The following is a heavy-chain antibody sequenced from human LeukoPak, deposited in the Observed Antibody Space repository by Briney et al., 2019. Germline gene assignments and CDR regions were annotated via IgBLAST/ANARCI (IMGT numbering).Heavy chain of an antibody. CDR1: GGSISSYY. D-gene: IGHD4-11*01. V-gene: IGHV4-59*01. J-gene: IGHJ4*02. CDR2: IYYSGST. Sequence: PSETLSLTCTVSGGSISSYYWGWIRQPPGKGPEWIGYIYYSGSTNYNPSLKSRVTISVDTSKNQFSLKLSSVTAADTAVYYCARGTTVTSDYWGQGTLVTVSS. CDR3: ARGTTVTSDY.